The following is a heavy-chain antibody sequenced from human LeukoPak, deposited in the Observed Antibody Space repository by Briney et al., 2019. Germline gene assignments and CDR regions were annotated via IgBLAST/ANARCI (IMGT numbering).Heavy chain of an antibody. CDR2: ISGSGGST. CDR1: GFTFSSYA. D-gene: IGHD2-2*01. CDR3: AKDSYYCSSTSCYVDYYYGMDV. Sequence: GGSLRLSCAASGFTFSSYAMSWVHQAPGKGLEWVSAISGSGGSTYYADSVKGRFTISRDNSKNTLYLQMNGLRAEDTAVYYCAKDSYYCSSTSCYVDYYYGMDVWGQGTTVTVSS. V-gene: IGHV3-23*01. J-gene: IGHJ6*02.